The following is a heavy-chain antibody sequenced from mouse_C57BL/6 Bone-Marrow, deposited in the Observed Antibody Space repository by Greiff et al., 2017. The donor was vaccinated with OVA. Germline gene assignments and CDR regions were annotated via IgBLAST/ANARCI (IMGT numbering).Heavy chain of an antibody. J-gene: IGHJ2*01. CDR3: ARANWAYFDY. CDR1: GYTFTSYW. Sequence: QVHVKQPGAELVKPGASVKLSCKASGYTFTSYWMHWVKQRPGQGLEWIGMIHPNSGSTNYNEKFKSKATLTVDKSSSTAYMQLSSLTSEDSAVYYCARANWAYFDYWGQGTTLTVSS. D-gene: IGHD4-1*01. V-gene: IGHV1-64*01. CDR2: IHPNSGST.